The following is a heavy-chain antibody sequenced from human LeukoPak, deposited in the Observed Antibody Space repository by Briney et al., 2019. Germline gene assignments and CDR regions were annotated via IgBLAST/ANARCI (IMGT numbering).Heavy chain of an antibody. Sequence: GGSLRLSCAASGFTFSSYSMNWVRQAPGKGLEWVSSISSSSSYIYYADSVKGRFTISRDNAKNSLYLQMNSLRAEDTAVYYCARGGGYSGYERGYYFDYWGQGTLVTVSS. J-gene: IGHJ4*02. CDR3: ARGGGYSGYERGYYFDY. D-gene: IGHD5-12*01. CDR1: GFTFSSYS. V-gene: IGHV3-21*01. CDR2: ISSSSSYI.